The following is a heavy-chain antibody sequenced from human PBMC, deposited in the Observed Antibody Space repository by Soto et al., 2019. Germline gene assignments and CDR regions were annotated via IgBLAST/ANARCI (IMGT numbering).Heavy chain of an antibody. V-gene: IGHV1-18*01. Sequence: QVQLVQSGAEVKKPGASVKVSCKASGYTFTSYGISWVRQAPGQGLEWMGWISAYNGNTSYAQKLQGRVTMTTDTSTSTAYMERSSLRSDDTAVYYCARYGTGYDILTGYYTPQYYFDYWGQGTLVTVSS. D-gene: IGHD3-9*01. J-gene: IGHJ4*02. CDR1: GYTFTSYG. CDR3: ARYGTGYDILTGYYTPQYYFDY. CDR2: ISAYNGNT.